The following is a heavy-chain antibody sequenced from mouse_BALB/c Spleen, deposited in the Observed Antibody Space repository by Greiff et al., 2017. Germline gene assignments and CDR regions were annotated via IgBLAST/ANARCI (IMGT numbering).Heavy chain of an antibody. CDR3: ASYYGNYGDY. CDR1: GFTFSSYA. V-gene: IGHV5-9-3*01. CDR2: ISSGGSYT. J-gene: IGHJ4*01. Sequence: EVQGVESGGGLVKPGGSLKLSCAASGFTFSSYAMSWVRQTPEKRLEWVATISSGGSYTYYPDSVKGRFTISRDNAKNTLYLQMSSLRSEDTAMYYCASYYGNYGDYWGQGTSVTVSS. D-gene: IGHD2-1*01.